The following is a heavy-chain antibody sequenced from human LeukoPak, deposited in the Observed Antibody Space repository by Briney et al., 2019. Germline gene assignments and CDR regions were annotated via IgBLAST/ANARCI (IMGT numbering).Heavy chain of an antibody. CDR1: GFTFSFYW. CDR2: INNDGRST. V-gene: IGHV3-74*01. CDR3: ARDNEYCTGGTCRLDY. D-gene: IGHD2-15*01. Sequence: PGGPLRLSCASSGFTFSFYWMHWVRQAPGKGLVWVSRINNDGRSTSYAGSVKGRFTISRDNAKNTLYLQMNSLGAEDTAVYYCARDNEYCTGGTCRLDYWGQGALVTVSS. J-gene: IGHJ4*02.